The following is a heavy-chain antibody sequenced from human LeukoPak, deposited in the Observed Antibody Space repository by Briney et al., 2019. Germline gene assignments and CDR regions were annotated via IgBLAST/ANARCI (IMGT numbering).Heavy chain of an antibody. CDR1: GGSISSYY. D-gene: IGHD4-17*01. CDR2: IYYSGST. V-gene: IGHV4-59*01. Sequence: SETLSLTCTVSGGSISSYYWSWIRQPPGKGLEWIGYIYYSGSTNYNPSLKSRVTISVDTSKSQFPLKLSSVTAADTAVYYCARGKGTTVTNNWFDPWGQGTLVTVSS. CDR3: ARGKGTTVTNNWFDP. J-gene: IGHJ5*02.